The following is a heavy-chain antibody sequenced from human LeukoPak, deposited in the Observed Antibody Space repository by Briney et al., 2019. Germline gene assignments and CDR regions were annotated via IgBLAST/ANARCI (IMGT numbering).Heavy chain of an antibody. V-gene: IGHV4-59*02. J-gene: IGHJ5*02. CDR2: FYHSGNSANT. D-gene: IGHD3-10*01. CDR3: ARYDGSVRGGSFDP. Sequence: SETLSLTCSVSGASVNRHHWSWIRQPPGKELEWIGTFYHSGNSANTIYNSSLNSRVTISVDTSRNQFSLKLSSVTAADTAVYYCARYDGSVRGGSFDPWGQGTLVTVSS. CDR1: GASVNRHH.